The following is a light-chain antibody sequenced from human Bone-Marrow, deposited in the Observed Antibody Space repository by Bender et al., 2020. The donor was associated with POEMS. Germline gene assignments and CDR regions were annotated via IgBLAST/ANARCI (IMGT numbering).Light chain of an antibody. CDR1: SSKFGSYP. CDR3: ATWDDSLNGLV. CDR2: NNS. Sequence: QSVLTQPPSASGTPGQRVTIPCSGSSSKFGSYPVNWYQQLPGAAPKLVIFNNSQRPSGVPDRFSGSISGTSASLAISGLLSDDGADFYGATWDDSLNGLVFGGGAKLTVL. J-gene: IGLJ3*02. V-gene: IGLV1-44*01.